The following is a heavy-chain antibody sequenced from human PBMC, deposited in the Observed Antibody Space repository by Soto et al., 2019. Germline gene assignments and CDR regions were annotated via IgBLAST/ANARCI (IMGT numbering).Heavy chain of an antibody. CDR2: IYYSGST. V-gene: IGHV4-39*01. CDR1: GGSISSSSYY. CDR3: ARQGSSGWRNYVDY. J-gene: IGHJ4*02. D-gene: IGHD6-19*01. Sequence: PSETLSLTCTVSGGSISSSSYYWGWIRQPPGKGLEWIGSIYYSGSTYYNPSLKSRVTISVDTSKNQFSLKLSSVTAADTAVYYCARQGSSGWRNYVDYWGQGTLVTVSS.